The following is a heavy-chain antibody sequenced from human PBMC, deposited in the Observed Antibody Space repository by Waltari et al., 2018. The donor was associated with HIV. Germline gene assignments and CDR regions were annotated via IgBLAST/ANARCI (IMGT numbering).Heavy chain of an antibody. CDR3: ARDSHYYDSTPFDY. J-gene: IGHJ4*02. CDR1: GFIFRIFV. D-gene: IGHD3-22*01. Sequence: QVQLVESGGGVVQPGRSLRLSCAASGFIFRIFVIHWVRQAPGKGLEWVAVIGYDGTKKDFADSVKGRFTISRDNSKNTLYLQMNSLRAEDTAVYYCARDSHYYDSTPFDYWGQGTLVTVSS. CDR2: IGYDGTKK. V-gene: IGHV3-33*01.